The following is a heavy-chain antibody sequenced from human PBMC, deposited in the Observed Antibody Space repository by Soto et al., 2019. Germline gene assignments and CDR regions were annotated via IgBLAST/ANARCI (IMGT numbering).Heavy chain of an antibody. CDR3: ARDGQYYYEQNDAFDI. D-gene: IGHD3-22*01. CDR2: IYNSGST. Sequence: QVQLQESGPGLVKPSQTLSLTCTVSGGSISSGGYFWNWIRQHPGKGLEWIGYIYNSGSTYYNPSLKSRVTXXXDTSKXQXXXXLSSXTAXXTAVYYCARDGQYYYEQNDAFDIWGQGTMVTVSS. CDR1: GGSISSGGYF. J-gene: IGHJ3*02. V-gene: IGHV4-31*03.